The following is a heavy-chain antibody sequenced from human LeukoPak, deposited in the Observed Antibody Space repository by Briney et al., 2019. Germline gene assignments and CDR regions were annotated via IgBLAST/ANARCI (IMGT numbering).Heavy chain of an antibody. D-gene: IGHD6-19*01. CDR2: ISGSGGSI. J-gene: IGHJ4*02. CDR1: GFTFSSYS. Sequence: GGSLRLSCAASGFTFSSYSMNWVRQAPGKGLEWVSGISGSGGSIYYADSVKGRFTISRDNSKNTLYLQMNSLRAEDTAVYYCAKTPLAVAPGDYFDCWGQGTLVTVSS. CDR3: AKTPLAVAPGDYFDC. V-gene: IGHV3-23*01.